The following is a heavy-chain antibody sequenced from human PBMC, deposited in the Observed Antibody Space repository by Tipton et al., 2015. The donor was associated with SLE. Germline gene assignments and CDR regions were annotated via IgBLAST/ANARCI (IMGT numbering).Heavy chain of an antibody. CDR3: ARGNADYGDYVDL. D-gene: IGHD4-17*01. CDR1: GGSISSSSYY. CDR2: IYYSGST. J-gene: IGHJ5*02. V-gene: IGHV4-39*07. Sequence: TLSLTCTVSGGSISSSSYYWGWIRQPPGKGLEWIGSIYYSGSTYDNPSLMSRATISFDMSKNQFSLSLSSVTAADTAFYYCARGNADYGDYVDLWGQGPLVTVSS.